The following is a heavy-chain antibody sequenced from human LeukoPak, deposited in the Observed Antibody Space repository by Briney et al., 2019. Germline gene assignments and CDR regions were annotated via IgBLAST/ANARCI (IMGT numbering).Heavy chain of an antibody. CDR2: IRFDGSNK. D-gene: IGHD1-26*01. CDR3: AKFDNRIVGAASFNY. CDR1: GFTFSSYG. Sequence: PGGSLRLSCAASGFTFSSYGMHWVRQAPGKGLEWVAFIRFDGSNKYYADSVKGRLTISRDNSKNTLYLQMNSLRREDTAVYYCAKFDNRIVGAASFNYWGQGTLVTVSS. V-gene: IGHV3-30*02. J-gene: IGHJ4*02.